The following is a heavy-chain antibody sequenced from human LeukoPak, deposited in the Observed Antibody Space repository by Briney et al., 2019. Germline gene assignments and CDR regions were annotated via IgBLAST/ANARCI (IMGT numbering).Heavy chain of an antibody. CDR2: IWYDGSIQ. V-gene: IGHV3-33*01. D-gene: IGHD5-18*01. J-gene: IGHJ4*02. CDR1: GFNFSNYG. Sequence: GGSLRLSCAASGFNFSNYGMHWVRQAPGKGLEWEAVIWYDGSIQYYADSVKHRFIISRDNSKNTLYLQMNSLGAEDTAVYYCAREGRGYSYVRAYFDYWGQGTLVTVSS. CDR3: AREGRGYSYVRAYFDY.